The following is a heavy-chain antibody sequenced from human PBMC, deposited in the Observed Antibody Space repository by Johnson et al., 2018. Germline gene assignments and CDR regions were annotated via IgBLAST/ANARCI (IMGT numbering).Heavy chain of an antibody. CDR2: VYHSGTS. D-gene: IGHD2-2*01. V-gene: IGHV4-39*07. CDR3: ARVGWVLPAAPTAFDYYYMDV. J-gene: IGHJ6*03. Sequence: QVQLQESGPGLVKPSETLSITCSVSGASISSTSYSWGWIRQPPGKGLEWIGNVYHSGTSYYHPSLKSRVTLSVDMSKNQFSLKLSSVTAADTAVYYCARVGWVLPAAPTAFDYYYMDVWGKGTTVTVS. CDR1: GASISSTSYS.